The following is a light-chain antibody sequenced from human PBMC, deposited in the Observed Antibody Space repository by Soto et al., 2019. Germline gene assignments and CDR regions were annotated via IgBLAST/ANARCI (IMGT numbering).Light chain of an antibody. CDR1: SSDVGRYNS. Sequence: QSALTQPASVSGSPGQSITISCTGTSSDVGRYNSVSWYRQDPGKAPKLMIYDVTNRPSGASNRFSGSKSGNTASLTISGLQAEDEADYYCSSFTSSITYVFGTGTKVTVL. J-gene: IGLJ1*01. CDR2: DVT. CDR3: SSFTSSITYV. V-gene: IGLV2-14*01.